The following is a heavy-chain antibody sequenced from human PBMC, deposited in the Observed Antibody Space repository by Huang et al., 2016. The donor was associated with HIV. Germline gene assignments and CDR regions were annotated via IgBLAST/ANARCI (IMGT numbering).Heavy chain of an antibody. D-gene: IGHD3-16*01. CDR2: IIPRFGTR. Sequence: QVQLVQSGAEVRKPGSSVKVSCRASGGSFNNFGINWVRPAPGQGLEWRGGIIPRFGTRNDAQRFKDRVTITADETTGVVHLEVTSLRSDDTAVYFCAKRGGAWGSPYAFDLWGPGTMVTVSS. CDR1: GGSFNNFG. CDR3: AKRGGAWGSPYAFDL. V-gene: IGHV1-69*13. J-gene: IGHJ3*01.